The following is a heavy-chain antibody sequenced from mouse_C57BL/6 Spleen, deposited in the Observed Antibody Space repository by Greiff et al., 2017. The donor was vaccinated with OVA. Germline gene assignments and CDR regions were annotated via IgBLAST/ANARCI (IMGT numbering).Heavy chain of an antibody. CDR3: ARGWDGYYPFAY. CDR1: GYTFTDYY. V-gene: IGHV1-26*01. D-gene: IGHD2-3*01. J-gene: IGHJ3*01. CDR2: INPNNGGT. Sequence: EVQLQQSGPELVKPGASVKISCKASGYTFTDYYMNWVKQSHGKSLEWIGDINPNNGGTSYNQKFKGKATLTVDKSSSTAYMELRSLTSEDSAVYYCARGWDGYYPFAYWGQGTLVTVSA.